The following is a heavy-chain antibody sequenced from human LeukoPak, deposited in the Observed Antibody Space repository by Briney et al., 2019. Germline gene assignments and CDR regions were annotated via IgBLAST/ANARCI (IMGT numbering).Heavy chain of an antibody. CDR1: GFTVSSYY. J-gene: IGHJ6*02. CDR2: IYSGGSA. Sequence: GGSLRLSCAASGFTVSSYYMTWVRQAPGKGLEWVSVIYSGGSAYYADSVKGRVAISRDNSKNTVFLQMNSVRAEDTAVYYCARSYSNHLFGMDVWGQGTTVTVSS. CDR3: ARSYSNHLFGMDV. V-gene: IGHV3-66*01. D-gene: IGHD4-11*01.